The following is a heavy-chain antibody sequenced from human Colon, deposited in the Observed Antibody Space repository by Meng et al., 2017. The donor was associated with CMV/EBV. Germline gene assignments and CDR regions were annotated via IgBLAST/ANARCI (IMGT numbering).Heavy chain of an antibody. J-gene: IGHJ3*02. CDR1: GYTFANYE. CDR2: INPGDSDA. D-gene: IGHD4-23*01. V-gene: IGHV5-51*01. CDR3: ARRYDYGGESDAFDI. Sequence: GESLKISCKGSGYTFANYEIAWVRQMPGKGLEWMGIINPGDSDAKYSPTFQGQVTISADRSISTAYLHLTSLKASDTAIFYCARRYDYGGESDAFDIWGQGTQVTVSS.